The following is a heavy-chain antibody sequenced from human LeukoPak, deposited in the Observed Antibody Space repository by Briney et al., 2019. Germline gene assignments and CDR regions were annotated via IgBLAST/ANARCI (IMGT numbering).Heavy chain of an antibody. J-gene: IGHJ4*02. CDR1: GFSFSSHG. CDR2: IRYDGSNK. V-gene: IGHV3-30*02. Sequence: GGSLRLSCVASGFSFSSHGMHWVRQAPGKGLEGVAFIRYDGSNKYHADSVKGRFTISRDNSKNTLYLQMNSLRPEDTAVYYCAKNSPGISYYSFHYWGQGTLVTVSS. CDR3: AKNSPGISYYSFHY. D-gene: IGHD3-22*01.